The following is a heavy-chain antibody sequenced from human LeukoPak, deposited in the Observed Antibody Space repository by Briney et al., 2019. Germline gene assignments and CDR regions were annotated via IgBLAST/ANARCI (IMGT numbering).Heavy chain of an antibody. J-gene: IGHJ5*01. CDR3: ARQDGLWVGDLGGWFDF. CDR1: GTSISRHY. D-gene: IGHD3-10*01. Sequence: SETLSLTCTVSGTSISRHYWSWXRQSAALGLEXLXXXXXTGSTTYNPSLEGRVTMSEDTSQNQLSLTLSSVTAADTAVYFCARQDGLWVGDLGGWFDFWGQGIQVTVSS. CDR2: XXXTGST. V-gene: IGHV4-4*09.